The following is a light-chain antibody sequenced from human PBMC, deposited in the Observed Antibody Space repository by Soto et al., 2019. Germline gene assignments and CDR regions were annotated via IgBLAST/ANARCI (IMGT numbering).Light chain of an antibody. J-gene: IGKJ1*01. Sequence: DIQLTQSPSSLSASVGDRVTITCRASQSISTNVNWYQQKPAKAPKFLIYAASSLQSGVPSRFSGSGSGTDFTLTISSLEPEDFATYYCQQSYSTPRTFGQGTKVKI. CDR1: QSISTN. V-gene: IGKV1-39*01. CDR3: QQSYSTPRT. CDR2: AAS.